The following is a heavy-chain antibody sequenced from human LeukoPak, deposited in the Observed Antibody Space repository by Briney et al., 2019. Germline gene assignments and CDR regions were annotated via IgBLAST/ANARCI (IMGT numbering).Heavy chain of an antibody. CDR3: ARRDYGEPFDY. D-gene: IGHD4-17*01. Sequence: SETLSLTCTVSGDSISSRSYYWGWIRQPPGKALEWIGNIYYGGSTYYNPSLKSRVTISVDTSKNQFSLKVTSVTAADTAVYYCARRDYGEPFDYWGQGALVTVSS. V-gene: IGHV4-39*01. J-gene: IGHJ4*02. CDR2: IYYGGST. CDR1: GDSISSRSYY.